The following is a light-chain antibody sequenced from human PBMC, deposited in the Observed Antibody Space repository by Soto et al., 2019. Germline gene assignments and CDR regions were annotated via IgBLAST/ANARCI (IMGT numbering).Light chain of an antibody. CDR2: GAT. CDR1: QNVLSD. V-gene: IGKV3-15*01. Sequence: EILLTQSPATLSVSPGETATLSCRASQNVLSDLAWYQQKPGQAPRLLVYGATTRATDAPAKFRGRGSGTEFSLTISSLQSEDSATYYCQQYHSYPYSFGQGTKLEI. J-gene: IGKJ2*01. CDR3: QQYHSYPYS.